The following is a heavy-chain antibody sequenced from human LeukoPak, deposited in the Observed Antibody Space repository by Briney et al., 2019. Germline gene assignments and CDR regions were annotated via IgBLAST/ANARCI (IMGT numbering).Heavy chain of an antibody. CDR2: ISGSGSTI. D-gene: IGHD6-13*01. CDR3: ATTPGTKSRYYFDY. V-gene: IGHV3-11*01. J-gene: IGHJ4*02. Sequence: GGSLRLSCAGSGFSFSDYHMSWIRQAPGKGLEWVSYISGSGSTIYYADSVKGRFTISRDNAKNSLYLQVNSLRAEDTAVYYCATTPGTKSRYYFDYWGQGTLVTVSS. CDR1: GFSFSDYH.